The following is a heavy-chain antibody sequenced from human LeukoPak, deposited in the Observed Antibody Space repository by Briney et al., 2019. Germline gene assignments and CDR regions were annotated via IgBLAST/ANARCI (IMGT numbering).Heavy chain of an antibody. CDR3: ARVNYDYGAYVGAFDI. CDR1: GFTFSSYG. V-gene: IGHV3-30*03. Sequence: QPGRSLRLSCAASGFTFSSYGMHWVRQAPGKGLEWVAVISYDGSNKYYVDSVKGRFTISRDNSKNTLSLQMNSLRAEDTAVYYCARVNYDYGAYVGAFDIWGQGTVVTVSS. CDR2: ISYDGSNK. J-gene: IGHJ3*02. D-gene: IGHD4-17*01.